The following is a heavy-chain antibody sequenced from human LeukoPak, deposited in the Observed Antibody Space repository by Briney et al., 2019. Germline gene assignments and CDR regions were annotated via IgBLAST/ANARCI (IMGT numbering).Heavy chain of an antibody. CDR3: VRAPYYSGIEHYFDH. CDR2: ISGSGGST. J-gene: IGHJ4*02. V-gene: IGHV3-23*01. D-gene: IGHD3-22*01. CDR1: GFTFSSYA. Sequence: GGSLRLSCAASGFTFSSYAMSWVRQAPGKGLEWVSAISGSGGSTYYADSVKGRFTISRDNAEGSLYLQMNSMRAEDTAVYYCVRAPYYSGIEHYFDHWGQGILVTVSS.